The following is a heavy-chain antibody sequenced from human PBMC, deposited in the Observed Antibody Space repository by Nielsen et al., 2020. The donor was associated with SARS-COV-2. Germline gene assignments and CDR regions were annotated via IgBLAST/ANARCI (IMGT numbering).Heavy chain of an antibody. V-gene: IGHV4-61*03. CDR3: ARDLGLLSGRPLHWYFDL. CDR1: GGSVASGSFY. J-gene: IGHJ2*01. CDR2: IHYNGGT. Sequence: ESLKISCDVSGGSVASGSFYWSWIRQPPGKRLEWIGYIHYNGGTNYSPSLKGRVTISLDTSKNHFSLRLTSVTAADTAIYYCARDLGLLSGRPLHWYFDLWDRGTLITVSS. D-gene: IGHD3-3*01.